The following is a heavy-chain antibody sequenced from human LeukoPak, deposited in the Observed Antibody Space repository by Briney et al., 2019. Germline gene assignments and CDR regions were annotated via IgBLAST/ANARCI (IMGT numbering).Heavy chain of an antibody. D-gene: IGHD6-13*01. V-gene: IGHV3-30*01. CDR1: GFIFSDYA. CDR2: ISYDGINK. Sequence: PGGSRRLSCAPSGFIFSDYAMHGVRQPPGKGQGWVSVISYDGINKFYADSVRGRFTISRDNFQNTLYLQMDSLRAEDTALYYCARRRNPGREAAGLDYWGQGTLATVSS. CDR3: ARRRNPGREAAGLDY. J-gene: IGHJ4*02.